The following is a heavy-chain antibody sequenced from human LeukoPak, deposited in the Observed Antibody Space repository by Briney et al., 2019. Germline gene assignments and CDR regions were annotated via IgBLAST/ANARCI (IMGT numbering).Heavy chain of an antibody. CDR1: GFTFSSYA. CDR3: AKVEVGRYCSSTSCSGDFWSGPSDY. Sequence: GGSLRLSCAASGFTFSSYAMSWVRQAPGKGLEWVSAISGSGGSTYYADSVKGRFTISRDNSKNTLYLQMNSLRAEDTAVYYCAKVEVGRYCSSTSCSGDFWSGPSDYWGQGTLVTVSS. V-gene: IGHV3-23*01. J-gene: IGHJ4*02. CDR2: ISGSGGST. D-gene: IGHD2-2*01.